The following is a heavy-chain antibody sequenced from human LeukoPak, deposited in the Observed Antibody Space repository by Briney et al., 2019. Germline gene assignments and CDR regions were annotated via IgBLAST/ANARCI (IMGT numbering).Heavy chain of an antibody. CDR3: AKDGGGSGSYRIFLYYFDY. J-gene: IGHJ4*02. V-gene: IGHV3-23*01. D-gene: IGHD1-26*01. CDR2: ISVSGNT. CDR1: GFTLSSYA. Sequence: PGGSLRLSCAASGFTLSSYAMSWVRQAPGKGLEWFSAISVSGNTYHADSVKGRFTISRDSSKNTLYLQMNRLRAEDTAVYYCAKDGGGSGSYRIFLYYFDYWGQGTLVTVSS.